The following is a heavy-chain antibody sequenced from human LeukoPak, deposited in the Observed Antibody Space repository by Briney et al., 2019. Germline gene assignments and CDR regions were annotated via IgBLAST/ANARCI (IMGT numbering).Heavy chain of an antibody. CDR3: ARGHYGLDV. CDR2: ILHSGDTI. V-gene: IGHV3-11*01. J-gene: IGHJ6*02. Sequence: GGSLRLSCTASGFTFGDHYGSWIRQAPGRELEWVSHILHSGDTIYYADSVKGRFTISRDNAKNSLHLQMNSLRAEDTAVYYCARGHYGLDVWGQGITVTVSS. CDR1: GFTFGDHY.